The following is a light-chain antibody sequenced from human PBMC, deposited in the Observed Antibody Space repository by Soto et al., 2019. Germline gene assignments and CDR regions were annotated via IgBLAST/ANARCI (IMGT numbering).Light chain of an antibody. J-gene: IGLJ2*01. CDR1: SSDVGAFTS. CDR2: DII. CDR3: SSYSRSATLVV. Sequence: QSALTQHASVSGSPGQSITISCAGTSSDVGAFTSVSWYQQHPGKAPKLIIYDIIHRPSGVSDRFSGSKSVNTASLTISGCHLEDEATYHCSSYSRSATLVVFGGGTKLTVL. V-gene: IGLV2-14*03.